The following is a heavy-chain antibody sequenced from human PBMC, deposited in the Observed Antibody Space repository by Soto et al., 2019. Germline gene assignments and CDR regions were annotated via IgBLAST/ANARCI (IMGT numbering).Heavy chain of an antibody. CDR3: ARDPIRYCSGGSCYSYYYYGMDV. CDR2: ISAYNGNT. Sequence: ASVKVSCKASGYTFTSYGISWVRQAPGQGLEWMGWISAYNGNTNYAQKLQGRVTMTTDTSTSTAYMELRSLRSDDTAVYYCARDPIRYCSGGSCYSYYYYGMDVWGQGTTVTV. V-gene: IGHV1-18*01. J-gene: IGHJ6*02. CDR1: GYTFTSYG. D-gene: IGHD2-15*01.